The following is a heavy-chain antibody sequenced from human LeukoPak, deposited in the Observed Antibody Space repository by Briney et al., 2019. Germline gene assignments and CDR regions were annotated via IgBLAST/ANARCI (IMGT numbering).Heavy chain of an antibody. CDR3: ARGKFVVVTNWFDP. Sequence: SETLSLTCTVSGGSISSGGYYWSWIRQHPGKGLEWIGYIYYSGSTYYNPSLKSRVTISVDTSKNQFSLKLSSVTAADTAVYYCARGKFVVVTNWFDPWGQGTLVTVSS. CDR1: GGSISSGGYY. J-gene: IGHJ5*02. D-gene: IGHD2-21*02. V-gene: IGHV4-31*03. CDR2: IYYSGST.